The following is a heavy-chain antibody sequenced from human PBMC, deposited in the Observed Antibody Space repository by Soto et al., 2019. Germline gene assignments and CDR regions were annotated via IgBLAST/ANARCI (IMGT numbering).Heavy chain of an antibody. D-gene: IGHD6-19*01. V-gene: IGHV6-1*01. Sequence: SQTLSLTCAISGDSVSSNSAAWNWIRQSPSRGLEWLGRTYYRSKWYNDYAVSVKSRITINPDTSKNQFSLQLNSVTPEDTAVYYCARDRFHSSGWDHYYYYGMDVWGQGTTVTAP. CDR1: GDSVSSNSAA. CDR2: TYYRSKWYN. CDR3: ARDRFHSSGWDHYYYYGMDV. J-gene: IGHJ6*02.